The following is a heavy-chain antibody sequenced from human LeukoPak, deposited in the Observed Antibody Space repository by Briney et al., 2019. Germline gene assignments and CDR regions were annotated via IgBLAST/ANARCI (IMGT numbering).Heavy chain of an antibody. D-gene: IGHD3-22*01. V-gene: IGHV3-21*01. CDR3: ARDPGYYYDSSGFDY. CDR2: ISSSSSYI. Sequence: PSETLSLTCAVYGGSLSHYYWSWIRQAPGKGLEWVSSISSSSSYIYYADSVKGRFTISRDNAKNSLYLQMNSLRAEDTAVYYCARDPGYYYDSSGFDYWGQGALVTVSS. CDR1: GGSLSHYY. J-gene: IGHJ4*02.